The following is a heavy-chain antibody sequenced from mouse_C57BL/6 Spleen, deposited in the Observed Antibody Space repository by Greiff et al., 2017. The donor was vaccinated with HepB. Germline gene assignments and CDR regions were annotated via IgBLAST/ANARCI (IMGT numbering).Heavy chain of an antibody. J-gene: IGHJ4*01. CDR3: ARKGDSNYGAMDY. Sequence: QVQLKQPGAELVMPGASVKLSCKASGYTFTSYWMHWVKQRPGQGLEWIGEIDPSDSYTNYNQKFKGKSTLTVDKSSSTAYMQLSSLTSEDSAVYYCARKGDSNYGAMDYWGQGTSVTVSS. CDR1: GYTFTSYW. CDR2: IDPSDSYT. D-gene: IGHD2-5*01. V-gene: IGHV1-69*01.